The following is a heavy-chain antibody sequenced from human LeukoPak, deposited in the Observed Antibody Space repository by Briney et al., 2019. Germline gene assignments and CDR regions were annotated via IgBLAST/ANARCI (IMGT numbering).Heavy chain of an antibody. Sequence: GGSLRLSCAASGFTFSNAWMSWGRQAPGKGRGWVSNIKQDGSEKYYVDSVKGRFTISRDNAKNSLYLQMNGLRAEDPAVYYCARGGVVVVPAAIPTNWFDPWGQGTLVTVSS. CDR1: GFTFSNAW. J-gene: IGHJ5*02. CDR3: ARGGVVVVPAAIPTNWFDP. CDR2: IKQDGSEK. V-gene: IGHV3-7*04. D-gene: IGHD2-2*01.